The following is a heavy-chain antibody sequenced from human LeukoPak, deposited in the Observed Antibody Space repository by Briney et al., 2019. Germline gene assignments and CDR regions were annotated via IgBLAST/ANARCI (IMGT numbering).Heavy chain of an antibody. CDR2: ISTDGST. CDR3: AKGAGPPWFDP. CDR1: GGSISSYY. D-gene: IGHD6-19*01. Sequence: PSETLSLTCTVSGGSISSYYWSWIRQPAGKGLEWIGRISTDGSTNYNPSLNSRVTMSVDASNNHFSLKLNSVTAADTAVYYCAKGAGPPWFDPWGQGTLVTVSS. J-gene: IGHJ5*02. V-gene: IGHV4-4*07.